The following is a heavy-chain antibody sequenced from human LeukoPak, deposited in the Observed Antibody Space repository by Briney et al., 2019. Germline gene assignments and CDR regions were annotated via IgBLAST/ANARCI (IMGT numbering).Heavy chain of an antibody. CDR3: AIMHGYYDGTGYWVQ. J-gene: IGHJ1*01. CDR2: ITTNGGRT. D-gene: IGHD3-22*01. CDR1: GFTFASYG. Sequence: GGSLRLSCAASGFTFASYGMSWVRQAPGKGLEWVSFITTNGGRTSYADSVEGRFTISRDNPRNTLYMQMNSLRDEDTGVYYCAIMHGYYDGTGYWVQWGQGTLVTVSS. V-gene: IGHV3-23*01.